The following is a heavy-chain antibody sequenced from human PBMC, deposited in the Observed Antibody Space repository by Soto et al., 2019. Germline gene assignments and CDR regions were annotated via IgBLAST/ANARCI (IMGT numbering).Heavy chain of an antibody. CDR2: INAGNGNT. D-gene: IGHD5-12*01. J-gene: IGHJ4*02. CDR1: GYTFSSYA. V-gene: IGHV1-3*05. CDR3: ARDLGWLQFDY. Sequence: QVQLVQSGAEEKKPGASVKVSCKASGYTFSSYAMDWVRQAPGQRLEWMGWINAGNGNTKYSQKFQGRVTISRDTSASTAYMELSSLRSEDTAVYYCARDLGWLQFDYWGQGTRVTVSS.